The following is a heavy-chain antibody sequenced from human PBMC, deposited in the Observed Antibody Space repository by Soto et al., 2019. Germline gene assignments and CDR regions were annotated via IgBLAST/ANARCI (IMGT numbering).Heavy chain of an antibody. CDR1: GFTFRSYW. CDR2: ISSDGSTT. V-gene: IGHV3-74*01. D-gene: IGHD5-18*01. CDR3: ARDRTAMADS. Sequence: EVQLVESGGGLVQPGGSLRLSCEASGFTFRSYWMHWVRQAPGKGLVWVSRISSDGSTTNYADSVKGRFTISRDNAKSTLYLQMDSLRAEDTAFYYCARDRTAMADSWGQGTRVTVSS. J-gene: IGHJ4*02.